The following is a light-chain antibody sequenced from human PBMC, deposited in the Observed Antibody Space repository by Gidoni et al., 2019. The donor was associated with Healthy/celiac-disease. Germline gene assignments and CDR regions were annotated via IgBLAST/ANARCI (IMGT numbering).Light chain of an antibody. V-gene: IGKV1-39*01. CDR3: QQSYSTQAT. CDR2: AAS. CDR1: QSISSY. J-gene: IGKJ4*01. Sequence: DIQMTQSPSSLSASVGDRVTITCRASQSISSYLNWYQQKPGKAPKLLIYAASSLQSGVPSRFSGSGSGTDFTLTISSLQPEDFATYYCQQSYSTQATFGGGTKVEIK.